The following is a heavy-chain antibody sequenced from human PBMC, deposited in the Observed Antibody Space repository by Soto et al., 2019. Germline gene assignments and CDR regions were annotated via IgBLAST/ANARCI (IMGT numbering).Heavy chain of an antibody. J-gene: IGHJ4*02. CDR3: SKPGIAVAGNDY. CDR1: GFTFSSYG. V-gene: IGHV3-30*18. D-gene: IGHD6-19*01. Sequence: QVQLVESGGGVVQPGRSLRLSCAASGFTFSSYGMHWVRQAPGKGLEWVAVISYDGSNKYYADSVKGRFTISRDNSKNTLYLQMNSLRAEDTAVCYCSKPGIAVAGNDYWGQGTLVTVSS. CDR2: ISYDGSNK.